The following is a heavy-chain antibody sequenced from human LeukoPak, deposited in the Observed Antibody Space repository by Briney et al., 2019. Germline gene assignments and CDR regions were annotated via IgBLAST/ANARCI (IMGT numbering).Heavy chain of an antibody. CDR2: VYSGGST. CDR1: GFTVGANY. J-gene: IGHJ4*02. Sequence: GGSLRLSCAASGFTVGANYMSWVRQAPGKGLEWVSIVYSGGSTYYADSVKGRFTISRDNSKNTLYLQMNSLRAEDTAMYYCARDGSSSSWGQGTLVTVSS. D-gene: IGHD6-6*01. CDR3: ARDGSSSS. V-gene: IGHV3-53*01.